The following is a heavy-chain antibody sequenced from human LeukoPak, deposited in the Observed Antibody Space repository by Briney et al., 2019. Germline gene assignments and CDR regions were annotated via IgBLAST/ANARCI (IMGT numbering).Heavy chain of an antibody. CDR2: INSDGSST. CDR1: GFTFSSYW. CDR3: ARDPAPSGWYDY. V-gene: IGHV3-74*01. D-gene: IGHD6-19*01. J-gene: IGHJ4*02. Sequence: GGSPRLSCAASGFTFSSYWMHWVRQAPGKGLVWVSRINSDGSSTTYADSVKGRFTISRDNAKNTLYLQMNSLRAEDTAVYYCARDPAPSGWYDYWGQGTLVTVSS.